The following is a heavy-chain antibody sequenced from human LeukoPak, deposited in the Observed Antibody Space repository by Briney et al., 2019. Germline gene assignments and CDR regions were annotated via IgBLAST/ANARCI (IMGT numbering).Heavy chain of an antibody. CDR3: AKDPYSHNWFDP. V-gene: IGHV3-33*06. CDR2: IWYGGSNK. Sequence: GGSLRLSCAAYGFTFSSYGMHWVRQAPGKGLEWVAVIWYGGSNKYYADSVKGRFSISRDNSNNTLYLQMNSLKAEDAAVYYCAKDPYSHNWFDPWGQGTLVTVSS. CDR1: GFTFSSYG. D-gene: IGHD2-21*01. J-gene: IGHJ5*02.